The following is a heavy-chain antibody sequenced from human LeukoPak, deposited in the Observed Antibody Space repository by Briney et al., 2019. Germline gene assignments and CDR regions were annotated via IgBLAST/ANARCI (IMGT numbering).Heavy chain of an antibody. J-gene: IGHJ6*04. D-gene: IGHD2-2*02. Sequence: SVKVSCKASGGTFSSYAISWVRQAPGQGLEWMGGIIPIFGTANYAQKFQGRVTITADESTSTAYMELSSLRSEDTAVYYCATRSGYCSSTSCYTWYYYGMDVWGKGTTVTVSS. CDR3: ATRSGYCSSTSCYTWYYYGMDV. V-gene: IGHV1-69*13. CDR1: GGTFSSYA. CDR2: IIPIFGTA.